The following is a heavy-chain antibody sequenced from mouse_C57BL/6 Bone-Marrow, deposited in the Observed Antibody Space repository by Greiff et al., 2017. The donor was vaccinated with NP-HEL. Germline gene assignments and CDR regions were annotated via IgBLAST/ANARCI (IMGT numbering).Heavy chain of an antibody. Sequence: QVQLQQPGAELVKPGASVKMSCKASGYTFTSYWITWVKQRPGQGLEWIGDIYPGSGSTNYNEKFKSKATLTVDTSSSTAYMQLSSLTSEDSAVYYCARFGIYYDYSWFAYWGQGTLVTVSA. CDR1: GYTFTSYW. D-gene: IGHD2-4*01. V-gene: IGHV1-55*01. CDR2: IYPGSGST. CDR3: ARFGIYYDYSWFAY. J-gene: IGHJ3*01.